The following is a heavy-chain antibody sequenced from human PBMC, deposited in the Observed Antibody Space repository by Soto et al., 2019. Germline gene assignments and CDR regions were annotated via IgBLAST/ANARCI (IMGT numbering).Heavy chain of an antibody. D-gene: IGHD4-17*01. CDR1: GGSISSGGYY. V-gene: IGHV4-39*01. Sequence: ASETLSLTCTVSGGSISSGGYYWSWIRQHPGKGLEWIGNIYYSESTYYNPSLKSRVTISVDTSKNQFSLRLTSVTAADTAVYYCATHPPYGPLDHWGQGTLVNVSS. CDR3: ATHPPYGPLDH. J-gene: IGHJ4*02. CDR2: IYYSEST.